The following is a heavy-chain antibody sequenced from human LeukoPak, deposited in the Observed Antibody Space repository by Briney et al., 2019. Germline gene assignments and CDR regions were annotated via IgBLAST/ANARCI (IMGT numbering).Heavy chain of an antibody. CDR2: IWYDGSNK. CDR1: GFTFSSYG. V-gene: IGHV3-33*01. CDR3: ARDKRPVVDY. Sequence: PGGSLRLSCAASGFTFSSYGMHWVRQAPGKGLEWVAVIWYDGSNKYYADSVKGRFTISRDNAKNSLYLQMNSLRAEDTAVYYCARDKRPVVDYWGQGTLVTVSS. J-gene: IGHJ4*02. D-gene: IGHD6-25*01.